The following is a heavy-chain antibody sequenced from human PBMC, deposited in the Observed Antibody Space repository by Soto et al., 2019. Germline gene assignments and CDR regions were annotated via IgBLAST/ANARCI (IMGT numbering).Heavy chain of an antibody. J-gene: IGHJ5*02. V-gene: IGHV4-34*01. Sequence: PSETLSLTCAVYGGSFSGYYWSWIRQPPGKGLEWIGEINHSGSTNYNPSLKSRVTISVDTSKNQFSLKLSPVTAADTAVYYCAREGRKAARLQANWFDPWGQGTLVTAPQ. CDR2: INHSGST. D-gene: IGHD6-6*01. CDR1: GGSFSGYY. CDR3: AREGRKAARLQANWFDP.